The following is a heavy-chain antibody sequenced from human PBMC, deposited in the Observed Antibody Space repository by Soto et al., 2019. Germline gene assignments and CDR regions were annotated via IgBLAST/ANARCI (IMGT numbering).Heavy chain of an antibody. CDR1: GFMFTSYG. D-gene: IGHD4-17*01. CDR3: ARGLGCVEYADYCDLDQ. J-gene: IGHJ4*02. V-gene: IGHV1-18*01. Sequence: QVQLMQSGAEVKKAGASVKVSCKTSGFMFTSYGFSWVRQAPGQGLEWMGRINAYNGDTTYAQKVKGRVTLTTDTSTSTAYMELRSLRSDDTDVYYCARGLGCVEYADYCDLDQWGQGTLVTVSS. CDR2: INAYNGDT.